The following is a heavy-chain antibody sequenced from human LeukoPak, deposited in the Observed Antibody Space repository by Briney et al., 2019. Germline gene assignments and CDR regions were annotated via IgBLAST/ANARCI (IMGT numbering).Heavy chain of an antibody. CDR1: GYTFTTYW. Sequence: GESLKISCKGSGYTFTTYWIGWVRQMPWKGLEWMGIVYPGDSDTRYSPSFQGQVTISVDKSIATAYLQWSSLKASDTAMYYCARRLGGNSYGYTIDYWGQGTLVTVSS. CDR2: VYPGDSDT. J-gene: IGHJ4*02. CDR3: ARRLGGNSYGYTIDY. D-gene: IGHD5-18*01. V-gene: IGHV5-51*01.